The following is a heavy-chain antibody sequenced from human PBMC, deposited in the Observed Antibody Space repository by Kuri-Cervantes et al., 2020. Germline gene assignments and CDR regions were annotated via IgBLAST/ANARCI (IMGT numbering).Heavy chain of an antibody. D-gene: IGHD4-23*01. J-gene: IGHJ5*02. CDR1: GYTFTGYY. Sequence: ASVKVSCKASGYTFTGYYMHWVRQAPGQGLEWMGWINPSGGSTSYAQKFQGRVTMTRDTSTSTVYMELSSLRSEDTAVYYCARGIPAGWRNSHVSWFDTWGQGTLVTVSS. V-gene: IGHV1-46*01. CDR2: INPSGGST. CDR3: ARGIPAGWRNSHVSWFDT.